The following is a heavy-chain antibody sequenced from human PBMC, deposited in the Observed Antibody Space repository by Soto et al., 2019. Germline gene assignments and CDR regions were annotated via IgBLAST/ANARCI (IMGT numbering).Heavy chain of an antibody. J-gene: IGHJ3*01. D-gene: IGHD1-26*01. V-gene: IGHV3-74*01. Sequence: EVQLLESGGGLVQPGESLRLSCAASGFTFSYYWMHWVRQAPGMGLVWVSRIHSDGSSTTYADSMKGRFTISRDNARNTLDLQMNSLRAEDTAVYYCARGDRGAFDLWGQGTVVTVSS. CDR2: IHSDGSST. CDR3: ARGDRGAFDL. CDR1: GFTFSYYW.